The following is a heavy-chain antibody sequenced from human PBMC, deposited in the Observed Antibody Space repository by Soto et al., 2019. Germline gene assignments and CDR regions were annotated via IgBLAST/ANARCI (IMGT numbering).Heavy chain of an antibody. V-gene: IGHV3-23*01. D-gene: IGHD1-26*01. CDR2: ISGSGGST. J-gene: IGHJ4*02. Sequence: GGSLRLSGAASGFTFSSYAMSGVRQAPGKGLARVSVISGSGGSTYYADSVKGRFTISRDNSKNTLYLQMNSLRAEDTAVYYCAKRGSGSQFDYWGQGTLVTVSS. CDR3: AKRGSGSQFDY. CDR1: GFTFSSYA.